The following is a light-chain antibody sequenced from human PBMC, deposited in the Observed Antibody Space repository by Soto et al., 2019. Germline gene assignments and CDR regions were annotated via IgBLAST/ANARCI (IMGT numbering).Light chain of an antibody. CDR2: ASS. CDR3: QQGYSSPWT. V-gene: IGKV1-39*01. J-gene: IGKJ1*01. CDR1: QSIGSY. Sequence: DILMTQSPSSLSASVGDRVTITCRASQSIGSYLHWYQQKEGRAPALLVYASSNLQSGVPSRFSGSESATDFTLTIKSLQPEDVATYYCQQGYSSPWTFGQGTKVELK.